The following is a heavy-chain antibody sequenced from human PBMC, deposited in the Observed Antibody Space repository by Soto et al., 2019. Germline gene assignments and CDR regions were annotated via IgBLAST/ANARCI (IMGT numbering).Heavy chain of an antibody. D-gene: IGHD2-2*01. CDR2: VFYSGNT. Sequence: QVQLQESGPGLVKPSETLSLTCSVSGGSVTSYYWTWIRQPPGKGLEWIGYVFYSGNTNCNPSLQSRTTMPVASSRNHFSLTLNSVPAADTAVYYCATGSRSSTSDAFDVWGRGTMVTVSS. CDR1: GGSVTSYY. CDR3: ATGSRSSTSDAFDV. V-gene: IGHV4-59*02. J-gene: IGHJ3*01.